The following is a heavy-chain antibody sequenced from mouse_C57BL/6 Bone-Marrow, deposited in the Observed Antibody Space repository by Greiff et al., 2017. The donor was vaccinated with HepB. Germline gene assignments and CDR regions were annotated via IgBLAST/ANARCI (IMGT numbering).Heavy chain of an antibody. CDR3: TRASTISYDWYFDV. CDR2: ISSGGDYI. Sequence: EVQLVESGAGLVKPGGSLKLSCAASGFTFSSYAMSWVRQTPEQRLEWVAYISSGGDYIYYADTVKGRFTISRENARNTLYLQMSSLTSEDTAVYYCTRASTISYDWYFDVGGTGTTVTVTS. D-gene: IGHD2-14*01. J-gene: IGHJ1*03. CDR1: GFTFSSYA. V-gene: IGHV5-9-1*02.